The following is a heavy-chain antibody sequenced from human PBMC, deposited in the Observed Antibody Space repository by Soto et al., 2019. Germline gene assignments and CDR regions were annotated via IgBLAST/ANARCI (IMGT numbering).Heavy chain of an antibody. CDR1: GGSISSGGYY. CDR2: IYYSGST. J-gene: IGHJ4*02. V-gene: IGHV4-31*03. D-gene: IGHD1-20*01. Sequence: QVQLQESGPGLVKPSQTLSLTCTVSGGSISSGGYYWSWIRQHPGKGLEWIGYIYYSGSTYYNPSLKSRVTISVDTSKNQFSLKLSSVTAADTAVYYCARGGSITGTPRDFDYWGQGTLVTVSS. CDR3: ARGGSITGTPRDFDY.